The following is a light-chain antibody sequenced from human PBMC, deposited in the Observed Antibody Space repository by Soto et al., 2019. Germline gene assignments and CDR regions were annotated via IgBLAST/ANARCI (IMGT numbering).Light chain of an antibody. J-gene: IGKJ1*01. Sequence: IVLTQSPGTVSLSPGERATLSCRASQRIRRSLAWYQQKPGQAPRLLIYDASTRATGIPARFSGSGSGTDFTLTISGLQSEDFAVYYCQQDNNWPQTFGQGTKVDIK. CDR1: QRIRRS. V-gene: IGKV3-15*01. CDR3: QQDNNWPQT. CDR2: DAS.